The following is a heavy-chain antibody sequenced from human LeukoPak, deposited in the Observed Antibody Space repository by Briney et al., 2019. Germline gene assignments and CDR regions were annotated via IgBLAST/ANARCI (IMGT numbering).Heavy chain of an antibody. D-gene: IGHD3-10*02. CDR2: INSDGSNT. V-gene: IGHV3-74*01. CDR3: AELGITMIGGV. Sequence: GGTLRLSCAASGFTFSNCWMHWVRQAPGEGLVWVSRINSDGSNTNYADSVKGRFTISRDNTKNTLYLQLNSLRAEDTAVYYCAELGITMIGGVWGKGTTVTISS. CDR1: GFTFSNCW. J-gene: IGHJ6*04.